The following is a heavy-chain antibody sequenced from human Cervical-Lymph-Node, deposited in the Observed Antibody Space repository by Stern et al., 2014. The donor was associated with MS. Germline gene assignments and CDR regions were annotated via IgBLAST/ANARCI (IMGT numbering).Heavy chain of an antibody. Sequence: QLQLQESGPGLVKPSETLSLTCTVSGGSLSSSFWSWIRQSPGKGLEWLGYISHTGSTTNNPSLKGRVTISLDTSKNQFSLRLSSVTAADTALYFCARDKSGTYWAFDLWGHGTMVTVSS. CDR3: ARDKSGTYWAFDL. V-gene: IGHV4-59*01. D-gene: IGHD3-10*01. CDR1: GGSLSSSF. CDR2: ISHTGST. J-gene: IGHJ3*01.